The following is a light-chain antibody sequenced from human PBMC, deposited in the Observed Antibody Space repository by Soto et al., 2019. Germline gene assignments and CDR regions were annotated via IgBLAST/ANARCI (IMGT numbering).Light chain of an antibody. CDR3: QQYGSSTYT. Sequence: IVLTQSPGTLSLSPGERATLSCRASQSISSSYLAWYQQKPGQAPRLLIYGASSRATGIPDRFSGSGSGTDFTLTISSLEPEYFAVYYWQQYGSSTYTFGQGTKLEIK. CDR1: QSISSSY. CDR2: GAS. J-gene: IGKJ2*01. V-gene: IGKV3-20*01.